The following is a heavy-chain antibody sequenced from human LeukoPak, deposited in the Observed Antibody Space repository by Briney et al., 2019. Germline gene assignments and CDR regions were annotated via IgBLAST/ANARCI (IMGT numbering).Heavy chain of an antibody. J-gene: IGHJ5*02. V-gene: IGHV4-31*03. CDR2: IYYSGSA. D-gene: IGHD2-15*01. CDR3: ARGSRVMAATVNWFDP. Sequence: SQTLSHTCTVPGGSISSTSYYWSWIRHHPGKGLEWIGYIYYSGSAYYNPSLKSRLTMSVDTSKNQFSLKLSSVTAADTAVYYCARGSRVMAATVNWFDPWGQGTLVTVSS. CDR1: GGSISSTSYY.